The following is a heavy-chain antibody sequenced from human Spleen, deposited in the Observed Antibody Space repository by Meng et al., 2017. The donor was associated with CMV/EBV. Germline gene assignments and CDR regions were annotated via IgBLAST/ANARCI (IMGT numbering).Heavy chain of an antibody. Sequence: SETLSLTCTVSGGSISGYYWSWIRQPPGKGLEWIGFIYYTGNTNYNPSLKRRVSMSADTSKNQLSLRLNSVTAADTAVYYCAKEGYDHSNPNFFDSWGQGTLVTVSS. V-gene: IGHV4-59*01. CDR1: GGSISGYY. CDR3: AKEGYDHSNPNFFDS. J-gene: IGHJ4*02. CDR2: IYYTGNT. D-gene: IGHD4-11*01.